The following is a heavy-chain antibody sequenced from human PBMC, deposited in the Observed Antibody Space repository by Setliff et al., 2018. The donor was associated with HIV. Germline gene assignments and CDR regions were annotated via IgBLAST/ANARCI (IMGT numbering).Heavy chain of an antibody. CDR1: GGTFSTYG. V-gene: IGHV1-69*06. J-gene: IGHJ3*01. D-gene: IGHD6-19*01. Sequence: SVKVFCKASGGTFSTYGISWVRQGPGQGLEWMGRIIPMYATTNYAQRFQDRTTITADKSTSTAYMDLSSLRSEDTAVYYCARDHRFQSAPGIAVAPDGFDLWGQGTMVTVSS. CDR3: ARDHRFQSAPGIAVAPDGFDL. CDR2: IIPMYATT.